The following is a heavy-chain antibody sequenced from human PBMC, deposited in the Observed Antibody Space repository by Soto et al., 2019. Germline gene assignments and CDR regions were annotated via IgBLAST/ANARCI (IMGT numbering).Heavy chain of an antibody. V-gene: IGHV1-18*04. D-gene: IGHD2-2*01. CDR3: ARGRPDQLLSRKKMVDYYGMDV. J-gene: IGHJ6*02. Sequence: VRVSCKPSGYTFNNYGINWLRLAPGQGLEWSRLISPYSGNTNFAQTFKGRLSMTTDASTRTAYMERRSLRSEDTAVYYCARGRPDQLLSRKKMVDYYGMDVWGQGTTVTVSS. CDR2: ISPYSGNT. CDR1: GYTFNNYG.